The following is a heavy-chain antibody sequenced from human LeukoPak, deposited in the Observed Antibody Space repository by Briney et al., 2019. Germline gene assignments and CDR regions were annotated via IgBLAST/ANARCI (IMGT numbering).Heavy chain of an antibody. J-gene: IGHJ4*02. Sequence: GRSLRLSCAGSGFTFSSYGIHWVRQAPGKGLEWVAVIWSDGSNKYHADSVKGRFTISRDNSKNTVYLQMNSLRADDTAVYYCARAAYESTGYLTLWGQGTLVTVSS. CDR1: GFTFSSYG. CDR2: IWSDGSNK. D-gene: IGHD3-22*01. CDR3: ARAAYESTGYLTL. V-gene: IGHV3-33*01.